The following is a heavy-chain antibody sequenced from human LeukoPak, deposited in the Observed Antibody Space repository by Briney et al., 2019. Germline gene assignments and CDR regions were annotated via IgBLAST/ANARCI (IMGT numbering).Heavy chain of an antibody. CDR2: IWYDGSNK. CDR3: AKDLRSGSIAAPFDY. CDR1: GFTFSSYS. J-gene: IGHJ4*02. Sequence: GGSLRLSCAASGFTFSSYSMHWVRQAPGKGLEWVAVIWYDGSNKYYADSVKGRFTISRDNSKNTLYLQMNSLRAEDTAVYYCAKDLRSGSIAAPFDYWGQGTLVTVSS. D-gene: IGHD6-6*01. V-gene: IGHV3-33*06.